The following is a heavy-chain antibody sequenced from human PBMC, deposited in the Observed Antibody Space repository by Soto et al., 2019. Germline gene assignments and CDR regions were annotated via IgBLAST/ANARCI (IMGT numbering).Heavy chain of an antibody. CDR3: ARTAPMDAGDKYYYDF. J-gene: IGHJ4*02. CDR1: GGTFSTFG. CDR2: IIPFFGTA. Sequence: QVQLVQSGAEVKKTGSSVKVSCKTSGGTFSTFGISWVRQAPGQGLEWMGGIIPFFGTAEYSQKVEDRITITADESTNPVYMDLRSLTSEDTAIYYCARTAPMDAGDKYYYDFWGQGALVTVSS. D-gene: IGHD3-16*01. V-gene: IGHV1-69*01.